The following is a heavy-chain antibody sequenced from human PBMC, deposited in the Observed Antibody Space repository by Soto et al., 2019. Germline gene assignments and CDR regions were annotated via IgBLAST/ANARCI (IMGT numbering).Heavy chain of an antibody. J-gene: IGHJ4*02. CDR1: RNTXSNYF. Sequence: SXKVSYKASRNTXSNYFRNLVRQTPGQGLEWVGRIDPTNGAGTHYASRFQGRVTLTRDTSTTTVYMEMASLRFEDTAVYYCAREPPLQCYFDNWGQGTLVTVSS. CDR2: IDPTNGAGT. V-gene: IGHV1-46*01. D-gene: IGHD2-15*01. CDR3: AREPPLQCYFDN.